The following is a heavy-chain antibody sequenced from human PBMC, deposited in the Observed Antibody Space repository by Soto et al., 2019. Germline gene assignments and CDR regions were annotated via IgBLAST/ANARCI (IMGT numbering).Heavy chain of an antibody. J-gene: IGHJ3*02. CDR1: GGSISSGGYY. CDR3: ARGRSFGGVIVIKAFDI. D-gene: IGHD3-16*02. V-gene: IGHV4-31*03. CDR2: IYYSGST. Sequence: QVQLQESGPGLVKPSQTLSLTCTVSGGSISSGGYYWSWIRQHPGKGLEWIGYIYYSGSTYYNPSLKRRVTISVDTSKNQFSLKLSSVTAADTAVYYCARGRSFGGVIVIKAFDIWGQGTMVTVSS.